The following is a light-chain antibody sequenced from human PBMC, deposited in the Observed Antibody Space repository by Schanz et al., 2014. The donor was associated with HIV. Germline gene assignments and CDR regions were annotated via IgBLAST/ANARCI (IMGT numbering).Light chain of an antibody. CDR1: SSDIGGYKY. J-gene: IGLJ2*01. CDR3: NSYTRTSTPV. Sequence: QSALTQPASVSGSLGQSITISCTGTSSDIGGYKYVSWYQHHPGKAPKLLIFDVDNRPSGVPDRFSGSKSGNTASLTISGLQAEDEADYYCNSYTRTSTPVFGGGTKLTVL. CDR2: DVD. V-gene: IGLV2-14*03.